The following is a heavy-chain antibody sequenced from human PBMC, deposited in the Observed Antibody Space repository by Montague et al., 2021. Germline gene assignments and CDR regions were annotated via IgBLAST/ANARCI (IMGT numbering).Heavy chain of an antibody. J-gene: IGHJ4*02. D-gene: IGHD6-19*01. Sequence: SETLSLTCTDSGDSISSYYWSWIRQPPGKGLEWIGYFYYSGSTNYNPSLKSRVTMSLDTSKNQFSLKLSSVTAADTAIYYCARSPTQWLVLGYWGQGTLVTVSS. CDR2: FYYSGST. V-gene: IGHV4-59*01. CDR3: ARSPTQWLVLGY. CDR1: GDSISSYY.